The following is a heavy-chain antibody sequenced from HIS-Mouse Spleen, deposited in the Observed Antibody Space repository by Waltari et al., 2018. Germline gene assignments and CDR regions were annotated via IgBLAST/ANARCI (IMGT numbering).Heavy chain of an antibody. J-gene: IGHJ2*01. V-gene: IGHV4-59*01. Sequence: QVQLQESGPGLVKPSETLSLTCTVSGGSLSLYYRSWIRQPPGKGLEWIGYIYYSGSTNYNPSLKSRVTISVDTSKNQFSLKLRSVTAADTAVYYCARASRDLLLPRYFDLWGRGTLVTVSS. CDR2: IYYSGST. CDR1: GGSLSLYY. CDR3: ARASRDLLLPRYFDL.